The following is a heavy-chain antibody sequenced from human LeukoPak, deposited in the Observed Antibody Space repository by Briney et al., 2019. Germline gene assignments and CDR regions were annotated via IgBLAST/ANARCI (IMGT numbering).Heavy chain of an antibody. CDR2: INHSGST. J-gene: IGHJ4*02. CDR3: ARGTLLRYFDWREKNYFDY. V-gene: IGHV4-34*01. Sequence: PSETLSLTCAVYGGSFSGYYWSWIRQPPGKGLEWIGEINHSGSTNYNPSLKSRVTISVDTSKNQFSLKLSSVTAADTAVYYCARGTLLRYFDWREKNYFDYWGQGTLVTVSP. D-gene: IGHD3-9*01. CDR1: GGSFSGYY.